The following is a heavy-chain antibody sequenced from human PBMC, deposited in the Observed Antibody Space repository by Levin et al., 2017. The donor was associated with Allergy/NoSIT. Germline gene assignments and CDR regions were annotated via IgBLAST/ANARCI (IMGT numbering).Heavy chain of an antibody. V-gene: IGHV3-49*04. J-gene: IGHJ4*02. CDR2: IESKAYGGTP. Sequence: GGSLRLSCIASGFSLEDYAMTWVRQAPGKGLEWVGLIESKAYGGTPQYAASVKGRFTISRDDSKSIAYLQMNSLKSEDTAVYYCAREPAIPVTTEYWGWRVSDYWGQGTLVTVSS. D-gene: IGHD4-17*01. CDR3: AREPAIPVTTEYWGWRVSDY. CDR1: GFSLEDYA.